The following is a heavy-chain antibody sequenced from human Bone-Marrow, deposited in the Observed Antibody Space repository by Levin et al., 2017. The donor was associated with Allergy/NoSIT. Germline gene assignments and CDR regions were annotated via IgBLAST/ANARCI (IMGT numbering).Heavy chain of an antibody. CDR1: GFTFNTYW. D-gene: IGHD3-10*01. CDR2: INGDGRSI. CDR3: ARGLYASGTYLDS. J-gene: IGHJ4*02. Sequence: GASVKVSCAVSGFTFNTYWMHWVRRVPGKGLVWVSRINGDGRSITYADSVRGRFTISRDNAKNTLYLQMNSLRAEDTAVYYCARGLYASGTYLDSWGQGTLVSVSS. V-gene: IGHV3-74*01.